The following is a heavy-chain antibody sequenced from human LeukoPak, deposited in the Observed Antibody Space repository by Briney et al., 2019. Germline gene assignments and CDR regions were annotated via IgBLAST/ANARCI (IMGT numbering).Heavy chain of an antibody. CDR1: GYTFTSYY. V-gene: IGHV1-46*01. CDR2: INPSDGST. J-gene: IGHJ6*02. Sequence: GASGKVSCKAAGYTFTSYYMHWLGQARGQGLGWMGIINPSDGSTRYAQKFQGRVTMTSDTSTRTVYMELSSLRSEDTAMYYCARVGASDYGMDVWGQGTTVSVSS. D-gene: IGHD3-10*01. CDR3: ARVGASDYGMDV.